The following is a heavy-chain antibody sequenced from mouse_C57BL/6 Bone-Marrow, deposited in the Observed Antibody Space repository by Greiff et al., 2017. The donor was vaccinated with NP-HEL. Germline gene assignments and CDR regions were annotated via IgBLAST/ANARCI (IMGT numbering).Heavy chain of an antibody. Sequence: EVQLVESGGDLVKPGGSLKLSCAASGFTFSSYGMSWVRQTPDKRLEWVATISSGGSYTYYPDSVKGRFTISRDNAKNTLYLQMSSLKSEDTAMYYCARPYYYGSSYLFDYWGQGTTLTVSS. CDR3: ARPYYYGSSYLFDY. CDR2: ISSGGSYT. CDR1: GFTFSSYG. V-gene: IGHV5-6*01. D-gene: IGHD1-1*01. J-gene: IGHJ2*01.